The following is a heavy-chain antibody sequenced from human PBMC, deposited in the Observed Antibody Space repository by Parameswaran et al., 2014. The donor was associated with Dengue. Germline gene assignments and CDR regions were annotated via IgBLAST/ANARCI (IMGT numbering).Heavy chain of an antibody. CDR2: IDWDDDE. CDR3: ARNYCSSTSYYYYGMDV. J-gene: IGHJ6*02. Sequence: ARWIRQPPGKALEWLALIDWDDDEYYSTSLKTRLTISKDTSKNQVVLTMTNMDPVDTATYYCARNYCSSTSYYYYGMDVWGQGTTVTVSS. D-gene: IGHD2-2*01. V-gene: IGHV2-70*01.